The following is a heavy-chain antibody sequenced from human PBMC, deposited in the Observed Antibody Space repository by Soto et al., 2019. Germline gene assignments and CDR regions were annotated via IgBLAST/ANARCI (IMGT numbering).Heavy chain of an antibody. V-gene: IGHV1-46*01. J-gene: IGHJ6*02. CDR3: ARDGGWGDIVLVPAAIRGRGEYYYYGMDV. Sequence: ASVKVSCKASGYTLTSYYMHWVRQAPGQGLEWMGIINPSGGSTSYAQKFQGRVTMTRDTSTSTVYMELSSLRSEDTAVYYCARDGGWGDIVLVPAAIRGRGEYYYYGMDVWGQGTTVTVSS. CDR1: GYTLTSYY. CDR2: INPSGGST. D-gene: IGHD2-2*01.